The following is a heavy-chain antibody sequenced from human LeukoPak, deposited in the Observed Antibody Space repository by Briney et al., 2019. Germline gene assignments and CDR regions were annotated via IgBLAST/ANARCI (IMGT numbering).Heavy chain of an antibody. Sequence: SETPSLTCTVSSGSINSYYWGWVRQPAGRGLEWIGRIYTTGKTDYNPSLKSRLTMSVDTSKRQFSLNLTSVTAADTAIYYCARHGYTASHYFLDYWSQGTLVTVSS. D-gene: IGHD3-16*01. CDR3: ARHGYTASHYFLDY. CDR2: IYTTGKT. J-gene: IGHJ4*02. CDR1: SGSINSYY. V-gene: IGHV4-4*07.